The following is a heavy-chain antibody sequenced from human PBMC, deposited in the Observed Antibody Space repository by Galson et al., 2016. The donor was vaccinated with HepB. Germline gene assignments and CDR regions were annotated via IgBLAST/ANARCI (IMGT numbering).Heavy chain of an antibody. Sequence: QSGAEVKKPGESLKISCKGSGYKFTTYWIAWVRQMPGKGLEWMGIIYPDDSHTRYSPSFQGQVTISADKSTSTAYLQWSSLKASDTAVYYCARQDIVKGCDSWGQGALVTVSS. J-gene: IGHJ4*02. D-gene: IGHD5-12*01. CDR1: GYKFTTYW. CDR3: ARQDIVKGCDS. CDR2: IYPDDSHT. V-gene: IGHV5-51*01.